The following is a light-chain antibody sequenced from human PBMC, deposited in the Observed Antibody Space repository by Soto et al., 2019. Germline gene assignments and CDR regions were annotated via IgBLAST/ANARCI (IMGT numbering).Light chain of an antibody. CDR2: DVS. CDR1: STDVGRYNY. Sequence: QSALTQPASVSGSPGQSITISCTGTSTDVGRYNYVSWYQQHPGKAPKLIIYDVSNRPSGVSNRFSGSKSGNTASLTISGLQAEDEADYYCSSYTSSNTLVFGGGTKLTVL. J-gene: IGLJ2*01. V-gene: IGLV2-14*03. CDR3: SSYTSSNTLV.